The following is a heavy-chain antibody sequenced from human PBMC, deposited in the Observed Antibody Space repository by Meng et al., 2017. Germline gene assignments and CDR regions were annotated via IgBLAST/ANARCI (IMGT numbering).Heavy chain of an antibody. D-gene: IGHD2-2*01. V-gene: IGHV2-5*02. CDR3: AHRQDSSYDY. CDR2: IYWDDDK. J-gene: IGHJ4*02. CDR1: AFSPNTSGVV. Sequence: MPSGGRGLTRLDPTQPLPLPASLSAFSPNTSGVVRRCIRQPPGKALELLALIYWDDDKRYSPSLKSRLTITKDTSKNQVVLTMTNMDPVDTATYYCAHRQDSSYDYWGQGTLVTVSS.